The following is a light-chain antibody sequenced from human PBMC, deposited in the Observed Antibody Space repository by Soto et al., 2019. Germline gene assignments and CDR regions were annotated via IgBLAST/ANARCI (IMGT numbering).Light chain of an antibody. J-gene: IGKJ5*01. CDR2: GAS. Sequence: EIVLTQSPATLFVSPGYRFTVSCRSSQSVDINLAWYQQKPGQAPRLLIYGASRRATGIPDRFSGSASGTDSTLTISRLEPEDFAVYFCQQYSDLPMTFGQGTRLEIK. CDR3: QQYSDLPMT. CDR1: QSVDIN. V-gene: IGKV3-20*01.